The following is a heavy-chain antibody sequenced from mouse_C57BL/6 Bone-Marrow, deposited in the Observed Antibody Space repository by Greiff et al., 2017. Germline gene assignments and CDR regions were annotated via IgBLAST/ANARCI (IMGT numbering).Heavy chain of an antibody. CDR2: IYPRSGNT. Sequence: VKLMESGAELARPGASVKLSCKASGYTFTSYGISWVKQRTGQGLEWIGEIYPRSGNTYYNEKFKGKATLTADKSSSTAYMELRRLTSEDSAVYFCARSSIVTTGWGQGTTLTVSS. CDR3: ARSSIVTTG. CDR1: GYTFTSYG. V-gene: IGHV1-81*01. J-gene: IGHJ2*01. D-gene: IGHD2-5*01.